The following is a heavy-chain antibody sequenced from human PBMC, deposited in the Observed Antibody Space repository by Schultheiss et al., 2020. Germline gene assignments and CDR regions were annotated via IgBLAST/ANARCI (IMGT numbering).Heavy chain of an antibody. CDR3: ARDGRDWQISEVWFDP. D-gene: IGHD3/OR15-3a*01. CDR1: GGSISSGGYY. J-gene: IGHJ5*02. V-gene: IGHV4-31*03. CDR2: IYYSGST. Sequence: SETLSLTCTVSGGSISSGGYYWSWIRQHPGKGLEWIGYIYYSGSTYYNPSLKSRVTISVDTSKNQFSLKLSSVTAADTAVYYCARDGRDWQISEVWFDPWGQGTLVTVSS.